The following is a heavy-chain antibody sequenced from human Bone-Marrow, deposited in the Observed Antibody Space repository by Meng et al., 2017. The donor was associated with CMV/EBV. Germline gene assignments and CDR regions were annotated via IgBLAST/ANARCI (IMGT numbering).Heavy chain of an antibody. CDR3: ARGQYSSGWHFVPQGYGMDV. D-gene: IGHD6-19*01. V-gene: IGHV1-46*01. CDR1: GYTFTGYY. CDR2: INPSGGST. J-gene: IGHJ6*02. Sequence: ASVKVSCKASGYTFTGYYMHWVRQAPGQGLEWMGIINPSGGSTSYAQKFQGRVTMTRDTSTSTVYMELSSLRSEDTAVYYCARGQYSSGWHFVPQGYGMDVWGQGTTVTVSS.